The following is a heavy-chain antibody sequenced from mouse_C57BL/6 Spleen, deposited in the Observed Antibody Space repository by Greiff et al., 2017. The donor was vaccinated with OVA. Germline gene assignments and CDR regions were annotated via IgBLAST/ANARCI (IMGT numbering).Heavy chain of an antibody. Sequence: VQGVESGAELVRPGASVTLSCKASGYTFTDYEMHWVKQTPVHGLEWIGAIDPETGGTAYNQKFKGKAILTVDKSSSTAYMELRSLTSEDSAVYYCTRGEYDGVGYAMDYWGQGTSVTVSS. D-gene: IGHD2-14*01. CDR3: TRGEYDGVGYAMDY. J-gene: IGHJ4*01. CDR2: IDPETGGT. V-gene: IGHV1-15*01. CDR1: GYTFTDYE.